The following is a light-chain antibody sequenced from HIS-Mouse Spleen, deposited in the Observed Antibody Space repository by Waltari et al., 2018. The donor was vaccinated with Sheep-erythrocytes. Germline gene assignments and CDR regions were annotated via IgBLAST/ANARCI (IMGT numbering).Light chain of an antibody. CDR3: QQYYSYPYT. J-gene: IGKJ2*01. CDR1: QGISIY. Sequence: AIRMTQSPSSLSASTGDRVTITCRASQGISIYLAWYQQKPGKAPKLLIYAASTLQSGVPSRFSGSGSATDFTLTISCLQSEDFATYYCQQYYSYPYTFGQGTKLEIK. CDR2: AAS. V-gene: IGKV1-8*01.